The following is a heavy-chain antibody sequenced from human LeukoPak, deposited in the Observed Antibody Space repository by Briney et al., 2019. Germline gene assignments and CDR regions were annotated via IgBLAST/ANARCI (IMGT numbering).Heavy chain of an antibody. CDR2: ISGDGDST. Sequence: GGSLRLSCAASGFTFDNYAMHWVRQVPGKGLEWVSLISGDGDSTYYPDSVKGRFTISRDNSKNSLYLQMNSLRTEDTALYYCAKDIGADYYYDSSGYFIWGQGTMVTVSA. CDR3: AKDIGADYYYDSSGYFI. V-gene: IGHV3-43*02. J-gene: IGHJ3*02. D-gene: IGHD3-22*01. CDR1: GFTFDNYA.